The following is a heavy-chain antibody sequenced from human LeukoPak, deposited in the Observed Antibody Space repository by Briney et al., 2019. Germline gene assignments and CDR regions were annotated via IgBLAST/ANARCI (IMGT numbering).Heavy chain of an antibody. Sequence: PGGSLRLSCAASGFTVSSNYMSWVRQAPGKGLEWVSVIYSGGATYYADSVKGRFTISRDNSKNTLCLQMNSLRVEDTAVYYCASPPSTVTTYLDYWGQGTLVTVSS. D-gene: IGHD4-17*01. J-gene: IGHJ4*02. V-gene: IGHV3-66*01. CDR2: IYSGGAT. CDR3: ASPPSTVTTYLDY. CDR1: GFTVSSNY.